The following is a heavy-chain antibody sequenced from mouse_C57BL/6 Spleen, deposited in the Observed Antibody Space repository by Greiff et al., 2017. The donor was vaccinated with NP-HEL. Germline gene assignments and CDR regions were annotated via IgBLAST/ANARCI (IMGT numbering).Heavy chain of an antibody. CDR1: GYAFTNYL. J-gene: IGHJ2*01. CDR2: INPGSGGT. D-gene: IGHD1-1*01. CDR3: ARSAYYYGNY. Sequence: QVQLQQSGAELVRPGTSVKVSCKASGYAFTNYLIEWVKQRPGQGLEWIGVINPGSGGTNYNEKFKGKATLTADKSSSTAYMQLSSLTSEYSAVYFCARSAYYYGNYWGQGTTLTVSS. V-gene: IGHV1-54*01.